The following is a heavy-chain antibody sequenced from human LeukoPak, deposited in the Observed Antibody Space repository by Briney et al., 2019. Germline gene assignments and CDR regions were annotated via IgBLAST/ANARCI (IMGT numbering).Heavy chain of an antibody. Sequence: GGSLRLSCAASGFTFSTYWMHWVRQDPGKGLVWVSRISSDASITSYADPVKGRFTISRDNAKNTLYLQMNSLRAEDTALYYCATSARTYIGSSLDYWGQGTLVTVSS. J-gene: IGHJ4*02. CDR1: GFTFSTYW. D-gene: IGHD2-15*01. CDR3: ATSARTYIGSSLDY. CDR2: ISSDASIT. V-gene: IGHV3-74*01.